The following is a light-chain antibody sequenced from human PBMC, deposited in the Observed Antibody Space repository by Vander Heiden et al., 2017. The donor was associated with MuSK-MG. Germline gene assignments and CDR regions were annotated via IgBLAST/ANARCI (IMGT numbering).Light chain of an antibody. V-gene: IGLV3-1*01. CDR2: QDK. Sequence: CSGDQLGNTFAYWYQQKPGQSPVLVMSQDKKRPSGIPERFSGSTSGNTATLTISGNQAMDEDAYYCQAWDSDSLVVFGGGTKLTVL. J-gene: IGLJ2*01. CDR1: QLGNTF. CDR3: QAWDSDSLVV.